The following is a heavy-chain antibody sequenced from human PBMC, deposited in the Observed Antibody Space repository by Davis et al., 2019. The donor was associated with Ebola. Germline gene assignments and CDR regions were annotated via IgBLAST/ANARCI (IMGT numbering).Heavy chain of an antibody. V-gene: IGHV3-23*01. CDR2: ISGSGGST. CDR1: GFTFSSYA. Sequence: GESLKISCAASGFTFSSYAMSWVRQAPGKGLEWVSAISGSGGSTYYADSVKGRFTISRDNSKNTLYLQMSSLRAEDTAVYYCYVEWPGKDVWGKGTTVTVSS. D-gene: IGHD3-3*01. CDR3: YVEWPGKDV. J-gene: IGHJ6*04.